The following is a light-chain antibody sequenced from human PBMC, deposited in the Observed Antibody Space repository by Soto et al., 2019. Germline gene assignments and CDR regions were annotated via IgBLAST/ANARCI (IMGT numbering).Light chain of an antibody. V-gene: IGLV2-14*03. CDR1: SSAVGGYNY. CDR3: SSYASSSTPYV. CDR2: DVS. Sequence: QSALTQPASVSGSPGQSITISCTGTSSAVGGYNYVSWYQQHPGKAPKLMIYDVSNRPSGVSNRFSRSKSGNTASLTISGLQAEDEEDYYCSSYASSSTPYVFGTGTKVTV. J-gene: IGLJ1*01.